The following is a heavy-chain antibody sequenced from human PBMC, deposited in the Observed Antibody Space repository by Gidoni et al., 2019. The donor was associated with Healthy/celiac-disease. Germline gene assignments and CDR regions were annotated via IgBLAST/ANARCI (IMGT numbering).Heavy chain of an antibody. V-gene: IGHV3-11*05. CDR3: ARDPLAAAPDY. Sequence: QVQLVESGGGLVKPGGSLRLSCSSSVFTFSDYYMSWIRQAQGKGLEWVSDISISSIYTNEADSVKGRFTISRENAKNSLYLQMNSLRAEETAVYYWARDPLAAAPDYWGQGTLVTVSS. J-gene: IGHJ4*02. D-gene: IGHD6-13*01. CDR1: VFTFSDYY. CDR2: ISISSIYT.